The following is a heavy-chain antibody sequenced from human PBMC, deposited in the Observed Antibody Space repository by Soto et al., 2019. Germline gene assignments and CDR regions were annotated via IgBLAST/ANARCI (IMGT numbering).Heavy chain of an antibody. CDR3: ARLHCSGSYYNDKFYF. J-gene: IGHJ4*02. D-gene: IGHD3-10*02. V-gene: IGHV4-34*01. CDR2: INHSGST. CDR1: GGSFSGYY. Sequence: SETLSLTCAVYGGSFSGYYWSWIRQPPGKGLEWIGEINHSGSTNYNPSLKSRVTISVDTSKNQFSLKLSSVTAADTAVYYCARLHCSGSYYNDKFYFWGQGSLVPVSS.